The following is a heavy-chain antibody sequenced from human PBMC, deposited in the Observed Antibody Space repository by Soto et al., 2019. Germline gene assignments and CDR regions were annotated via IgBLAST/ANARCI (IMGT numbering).Heavy chain of an antibody. D-gene: IGHD1-26*01. J-gene: IGHJ4*02. CDR3: ARGVPVGAIGRFYFDS. V-gene: IGHV3-48*02. Sequence: AGGSLRLSCAASGFTFSSYSMNWVRQAPGKGLEWVSYISSSSSTIYYADSVKGRFTISRDNAKNSLYLQMNSLRDEDTAVYYCARGVPVGAIGRFYFDSWGQGTLVTVSS. CDR1: GFTFSSYS. CDR2: ISSSSSTI.